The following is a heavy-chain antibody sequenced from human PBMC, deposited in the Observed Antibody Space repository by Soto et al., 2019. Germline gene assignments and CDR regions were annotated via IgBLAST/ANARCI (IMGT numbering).Heavy chain of an antibody. CDR1: AFTFRSYA. CDR3: AKGPGSGWWYLDY. CDR2: ISGSGSTT. J-gene: IGHJ4*02. D-gene: IGHD6-19*01. V-gene: IGHV3-23*01. Sequence: GSLRLSCAASAFTFRSYAMGWVRQAPGKGLEWVSAISGSGSTTYYADSVKGRFTISRDNSKNTLYLQMKSLRAEDTAVYYCAKGPGSGWWYLDYWGQGTLVTVSS.